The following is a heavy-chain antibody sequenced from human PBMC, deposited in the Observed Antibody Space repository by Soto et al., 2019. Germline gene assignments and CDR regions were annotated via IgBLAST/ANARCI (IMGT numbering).Heavy chain of an antibody. CDR3: TTSGRTWPDSFDF. V-gene: IGHV4-34*01. CDR2: ATPYGRS. CDR1: GVSFISYF. Sequence: AETLSLTCAVYGVSFISYFCNFFRHPPWKGLEWIGEATPYGRSNYNPSLKSRVTISKDTSKNQFSLEVRSLTAADTAVYYCTTSGRTWPDSFDFWGQGAMVTVSS. J-gene: IGHJ3*01.